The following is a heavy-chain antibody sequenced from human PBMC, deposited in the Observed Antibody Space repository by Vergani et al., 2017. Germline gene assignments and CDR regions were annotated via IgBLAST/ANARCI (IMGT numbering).Heavy chain of an antibody. CDR1: GFTFSSYG. CDR3: ARAPKDMLLWFGESTTFDY. CDR2: ISYNGSNK. V-gene: IGHV3-30*03. J-gene: IGHJ4*02. Sequence: QVQLVESGGGVVQPGRSLRLSCAASGFTFSSYGMHWVRQAPGKGLEWVAVISYNGSNKYYVDSVKGRFTISRDNAKNSQYLQMNSLRAEDTAVYYCARAPKDMLLWFGESTTFDYWGQGTLVTVSS. D-gene: IGHD3-10*01.